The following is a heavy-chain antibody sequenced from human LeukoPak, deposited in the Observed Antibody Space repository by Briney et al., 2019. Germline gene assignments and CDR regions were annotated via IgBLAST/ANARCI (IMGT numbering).Heavy chain of an antibody. CDR2: IYYSGST. Sequence: KPSETPSLTCTVSGGSISSYYWSWIRQPPGKGLEWIGYIYYSGSTNYNPSLKSRVTISVDTSKNQFSLKLSSVTAADTAVYYCARERGREFDYWGQGTLVTVSS. CDR1: GGSISSYY. V-gene: IGHV4-59*01. CDR3: ARERGREFDY. D-gene: IGHD6-6*01. J-gene: IGHJ4*02.